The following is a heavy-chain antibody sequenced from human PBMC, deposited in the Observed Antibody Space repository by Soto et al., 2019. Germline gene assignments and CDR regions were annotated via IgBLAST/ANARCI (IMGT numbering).Heavy chain of an antibody. CDR2: IYYTGTT. CDR1: GGSISSYY. Sequence: SETLSLTCTVSGGSISSYYWSWTRQPPGKGLEWIGYIYYTGTTNYNPSPKSRVVMSLDTTKNHFSLKLSSVTAADTAVYYCARDSILRVRAFDYWGLGTLVTVSS. D-gene: IGHD3-10*01. V-gene: IGHV4-59*01. CDR3: ARDSILRVRAFDY. J-gene: IGHJ4*02.